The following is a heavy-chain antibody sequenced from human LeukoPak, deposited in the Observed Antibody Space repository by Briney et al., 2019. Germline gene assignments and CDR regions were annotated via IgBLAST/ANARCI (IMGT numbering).Heavy chain of an antibody. CDR2: IYYSGST. J-gene: IGHJ3*02. CDR3: ARDEAGDAGSAFGI. D-gene: IGHD7-27*01. CDR1: GGSISSYY. V-gene: IGHV4-59*01. Sequence: PSETLSLTCTVSGGSISSYYWSWIRQPPGKGLEWIGYIYYSGSTNYNPSLKSRVTISVDTSKNQFSLKLSSVTAADTAVYYCARDEAGDAGSAFGIWGQGTMVTVSS.